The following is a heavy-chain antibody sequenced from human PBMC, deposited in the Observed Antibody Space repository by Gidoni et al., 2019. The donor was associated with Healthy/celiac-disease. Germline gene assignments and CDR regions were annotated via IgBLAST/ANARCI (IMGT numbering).Heavy chain of an antibody. CDR1: GYTFTSSG. D-gene: IGHD6-6*01. CDR2: ISAYKGNT. Sequence: VQLVQSGAEVKTPGASVKVSCKASGYTFTSSGISWVRQAPGQGLEWMGWISAYKGNTNYAQKLQGRVTMTTDTSTSTAYMELRSLRSDDTAVYYCARVGSSSSLHYYGMDVWGQGTTVTVSS. CDR3: ARVGSSSSLHYYGMDV. V-gene: IGHV1-18*01. J-gene: IGHJ6*02.